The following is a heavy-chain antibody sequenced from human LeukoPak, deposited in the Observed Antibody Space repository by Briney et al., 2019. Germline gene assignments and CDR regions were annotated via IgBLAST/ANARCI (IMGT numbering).Heavy chain of an antibody. CDR2: IYYSVDT. CDR1: GGSISSSSYY. CDR3: ARHQWHYYYYMGV. D-gene: IGHD6-19*01. V-gene: IGHV4-39*01. J-gene: IGHJ6*03. Sequence: PSEALSLTCTLSGGSISSSSYYWGWIRLPPGKGLGWIGSIYYSVDTYYSPSFKSRRVTISVDTSKNQFSLRLNSVTAADTAVYYCARHQWHYYYYMGVWGKGSTVTVSS.